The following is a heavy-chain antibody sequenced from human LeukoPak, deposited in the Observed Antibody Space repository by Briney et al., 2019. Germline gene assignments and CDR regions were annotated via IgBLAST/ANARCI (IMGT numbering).Heavy chain of an antibody. V-gene: IGHV1-69*04. CDR1: GYTFTGHY. Sequence: SAKVSCKASGYTFTGHYMHWVRQAPGQGLEWMGRIIPILGIANYAQKFQGRVTITADKSTSTAYMELSSLRSEDTAVYYCARDGGYSYGHRQDHWGQGTLVTVSS. J-gene: IGHJ4*02. CDR2: IIPILGIA. D-gene: IGHD5-18*01. CDR3: ARDGGYSYGHRQDH.